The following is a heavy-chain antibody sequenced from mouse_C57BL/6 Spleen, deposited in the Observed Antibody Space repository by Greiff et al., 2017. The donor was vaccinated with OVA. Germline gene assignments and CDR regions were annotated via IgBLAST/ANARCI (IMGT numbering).Heavy chain of an antibody. CDR1: GYSFTGYY. V-gene: IGHV1-42*01. J-gene: IGHJ1*03. D-gene: IGHD1-1*01. CDR2: INPSTGGT. Sequence: VQLKQSGPELVKPGASVKISCKASGYSFTGYYMNWVKQSPEKSLEWIGEINPSTGGTTYNQKFKAKATLTVDKSSSTAYMQLKSLTSEDSAVYYCARRDGSRYFDVWGTGTTVTVSS. CDR3: ARRDGSRYFDV.